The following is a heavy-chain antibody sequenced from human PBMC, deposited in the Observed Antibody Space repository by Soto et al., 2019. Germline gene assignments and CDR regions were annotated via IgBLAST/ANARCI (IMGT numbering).Heavy chain of an antibody. CDR1: GFTFSSYA. CDR3: AKDLDYYDSSEYYFDY. Sequence: GGSLRLSCAASGFTFSSYAMSWVRQAPGKGLEWVSAISGSGGSTYYADSVKGRFTISRDNSKNTLYLQMNSLRAEDTAVYYCAKDLDYYDSSEYYFDYWGQGTLVTVSS. D-gene: IGHD3-22*01. V-gene: IGHV3-23*01. J-gene: IGHJ4*02. CDR2: ISGSGGST.